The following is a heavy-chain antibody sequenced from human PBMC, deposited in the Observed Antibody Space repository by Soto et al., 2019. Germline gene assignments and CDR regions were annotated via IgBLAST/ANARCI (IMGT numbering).Heavy chain of an antibody. D-gene: IGHD3-16*02. CDR1: GFTFNTCA. J-gene: IGHJ3*01. V-gene: IGHV3-30*18. CDR2: ISYDASHT. Sequence: QVQVVESGGGVVQPGRSLRLSCAASGFTFNTCAMHWVRQAPGKGLEWVALISYDASHTDYADSVKGRFTISRDSSDNTLSLIMNSLRPEDTAVYYCAKARSIYRHRDAFDVWGQGTMVTVSS. CDR3: AKARSIYRHRDAFDV.